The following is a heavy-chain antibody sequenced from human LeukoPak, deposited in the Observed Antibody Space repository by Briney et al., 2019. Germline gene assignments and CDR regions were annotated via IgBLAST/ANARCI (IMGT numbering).Heavy chain of an antibody. CDR2: IIPIFGTA. D-gene: IGHD2-2*01. Sequence: SVKVSCKASGGTFSSYAISWVRQAPGQGLEWMGGIIPIFGTANYAQRFQGRVTITTDESTSTAYMELSSLRSEDTAVYYCARDSYCSSTSCFRYYYYMDVWGKGTTVTVSS. CDR1: GGTFSSYA. J-gene: IGHJ6*03. V-gene: IGHV1-69*05. CDR3: ARDSYCSSTSCFRYYYYMDV.